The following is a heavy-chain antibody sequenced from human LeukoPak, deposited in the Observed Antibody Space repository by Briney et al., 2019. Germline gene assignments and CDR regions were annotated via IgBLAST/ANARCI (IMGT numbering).Heavy chain of an antibody. D-gene: IGHD2-2*01. Sequence: GGSLRLSCAASGFTFDDYAMHWVRQAPGKGLGWVSLISWDGGSTYYADSVKGRFTISRDNSKNSLYLQMNSLRAEDTALYYCAKEARYCSSTSCYYNHFDYWGQGTLVTVSS. CDR2: ISWDGGST. CDR1: GFTFDDYA. J-gene: IGHJ4*02. V-gene: IGHV3-43D*03. CDR3: AKEARYCSSTSCYYNHFDY.